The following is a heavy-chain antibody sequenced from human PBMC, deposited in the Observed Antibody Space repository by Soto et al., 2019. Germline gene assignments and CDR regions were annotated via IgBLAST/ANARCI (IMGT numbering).Heavy chain of an antibody. V-gene: IGHV3-74*01. D-gene: IGHD6-13*01. Sequence: PGGSLRLSCAASGFTFINSWMHWVRQAPGQGLVWVSRINTDGSSTTYADSVKGRFTISRDNAKNTLYLQMNSLRAEDTAVYYRARDGGGYSSTWYDSWGQGTLVTVSS. CDR3: ARDGGGYSSTWYDS. CDR1: GFTFINSW. CDR2: INTDGSST. J-gene: IGHJ5*01.